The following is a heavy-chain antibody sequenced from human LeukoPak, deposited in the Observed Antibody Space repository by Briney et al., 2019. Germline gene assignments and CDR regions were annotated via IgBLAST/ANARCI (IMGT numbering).Heavy chain of an antibody. D-gene: IGHD3-3*01. J-gene: IGHJ6*03. CDR2: INWSGGST. V-gene: IGHV3-20*04. CDR3: ARLPDFGVGYYYYYMDV. CDR1: GFTFDDYD. Sequence: GGSLRLSCAASGFTFDDYDISWVRQAPGKGLEWVSGINWSGGSTGYADSVRGRFTISRDNTKNTLYLQMNSLRAEDTAVYYCARLPDFGVGYYYYYMDVWGKGTTVTVSS.